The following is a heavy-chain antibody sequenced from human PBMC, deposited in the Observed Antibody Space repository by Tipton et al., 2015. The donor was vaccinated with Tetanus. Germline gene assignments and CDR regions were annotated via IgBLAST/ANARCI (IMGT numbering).Heavy chain of an antibody. CDR3: ARWRVGEMATESEI. V-gene: IGHV1-69*01. CDR2: IIPIFGTA. Sequence: QSGPEVKKPESSVKVSCKASGGTFSSYAISWVRQAPGQGLEWMGGIIPIFGTANYAQKFQGRVTITADESTSTAYMELSSLRSEDTAVYYCARWRVGEMATESEIWGQGTLVTVSS. J-gene: IGHJ4*02. D-gene: IGHD5-24*01. CDR1: GGTFSSYA.